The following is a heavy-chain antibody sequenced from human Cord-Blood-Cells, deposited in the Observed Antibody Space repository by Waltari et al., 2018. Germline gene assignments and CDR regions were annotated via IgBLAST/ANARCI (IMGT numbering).Heavy chain of an antibody. CDR3: ARDGGSGGYEY. V-gene: IGHV1-69*06. Sequence: SGAEVKKPGSSVKVSCKASGGTFSSYAISWVRQAPGQGLEWMGGIIPIFGTANYAKKFQGRVTITADKSTSTAYMELSSLRSEDTAVYFWARDGGSGGYEYWGQGTLVTVSS. J-gene: IGHJ4*02. CDR1: GGTFSSYA. CDR2: IIPIFGTA. D-gene: IGHD5-12*01.